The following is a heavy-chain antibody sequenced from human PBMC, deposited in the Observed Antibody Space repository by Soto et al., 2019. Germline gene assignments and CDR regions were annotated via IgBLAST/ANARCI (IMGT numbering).Heavy chain of an antibody. D-gene: IGHD3-10*01. CDR3: AHIRGAGAYYYYPMDV. J-gene: IGHJ6*02. CDR2: IDWDDDK. Sequence: VNPRQTLTLTYPFSGFLLTSRLMCGSWIRHPPGKALEWLAVIDWDDDKYYSTSLKTRLSISMGTSKNQVVLEMTNVAPVDTATYYCAHIRGAGAYYYYPMDVWGQGTTVTVSS. CDR1: GFLLTSRLMC. V-gene: IGHV2-70*01.